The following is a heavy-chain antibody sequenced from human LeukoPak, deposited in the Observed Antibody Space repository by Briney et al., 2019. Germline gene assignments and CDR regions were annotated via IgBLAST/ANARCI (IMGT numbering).Heavy chain of an antibody. V-gene: IGHV3-30*03. Sequence: GGSLRLSCAASGFTFSSYGMHWVRQAPGKGLEWVAVISYDGSNKYYADSVKGRFTISRDNSKNTLYLQMNSLRAEDTAVYYCARGLRGYCTNGVCPNFDYWGQGTLVTVSS. CDR2: ISYDGSNK. D-gene: IGHD2-8*01. J-gene: IGHJ4*02. CDR1: GFTFSSYG. CDR3: ARGLRGYCTNGVCPNFDY.